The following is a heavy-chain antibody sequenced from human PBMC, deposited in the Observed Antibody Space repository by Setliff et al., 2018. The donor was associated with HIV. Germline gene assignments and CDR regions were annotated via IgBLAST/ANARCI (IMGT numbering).Heavy chain of an antibody. V-gene: IGHV5-51*01. J-gene: IGHJ4*02. CDR3: ARRGIGKYSSGWFDF. CDR2: IYPADSES. Sequence: PGESLKISCKGSGYNFTTYWIGWVRQMPGKGLEWMGIIYPADSESRYSPSFQGQVTISADESITTAYLQWSSLKASDTAFYYCARRGIGKYSSGWFDFWGQGTLVTVSS. D-gene: IGHD6-19*01. CDR1: GYNFTTYW.